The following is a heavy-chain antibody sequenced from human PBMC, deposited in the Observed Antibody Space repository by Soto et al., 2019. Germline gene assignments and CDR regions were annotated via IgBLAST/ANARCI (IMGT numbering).Heavy chain of an antibody. J-gene: IGHJ6*02. CDR1: GFTFNSYA. CDR3: AKDPPIPTLTIPRFYYSFMDV. CDR2: ISDSGGNT. D-gene: IGHD2-21*01. V-gene: IGHV3-23*01. Sequence: GWSLRLSCAASGFTFNSYAMSWVRQAPGKGLEWVSSISDSGGNTYYADSVKVRFTISRDNFKNTLYLQMNSLRAEDTDIYYCAKDPPIPTLTIPRFYYSFMDVWGQGTTVTVSS.